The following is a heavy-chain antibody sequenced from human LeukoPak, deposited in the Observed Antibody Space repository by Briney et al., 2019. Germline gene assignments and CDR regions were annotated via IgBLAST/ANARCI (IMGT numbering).Heavy chain of an antibody. D-gene: IGHD2-15*01. Sequence: GGSLRLSCAASGFTFSSYSMNWVRQAPGKGLEWVSYISSGSDIAYYADSVKGRFTISRDSGENSVYLQMNSPRGEDTAVYYCARESVGLGYCSGGGCRPHMDVWGKGTTVTVSS. CDR1: GFTFSSYS. CDR3: ARESVGLGYCSGGGCRPHMDV. V-gene: IGHV3-48*01. CDR2: ISSGSDIA. J-gene: IGHJ6*04.